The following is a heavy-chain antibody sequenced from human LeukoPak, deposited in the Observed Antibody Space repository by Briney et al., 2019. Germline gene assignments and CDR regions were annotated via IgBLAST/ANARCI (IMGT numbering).Heavy chain of an antibody. J-gene: IGHJ4*02. CDR2: MYYSGST. CDR3: ARLEDSGGYRFDY. D-gene: IGHD3-22*01. V-gene: IGHV4-39*01. Sequence: KPSETLSLTCTVSGASISSRSYYWGWIRQSPGKGLEWIGNMYYSGSTHYSPSLNSRVTISRQTSKNQVSLKLSSATAADSAVYYCARLEDSGGYRFDYWGQGALVTVSS. CDR1: GASISSRSYY.